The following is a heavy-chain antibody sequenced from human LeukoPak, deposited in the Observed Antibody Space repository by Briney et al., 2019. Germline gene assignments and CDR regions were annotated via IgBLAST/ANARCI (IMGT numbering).Heavy chain of an antibody. V-gene: IGHV3-33*06. CDR1: GFTFSHYG. CDR2: IWSDGSDK. D-gene: IGHD4-11*01. Sequence: VWSLRLSCAASGFTFSHYGMHWVRQTPGAGLEWVAVIWSDGSDKYYAKSVKGRFTISRDNSRNSLFLQMNSLRAEDTAVYYCAKDAQRGFDYSNSLQNWGQGILVTVSS. CDR3: AKDAQRGFDYSNSLQN. J-gene: IGHJ1*01.